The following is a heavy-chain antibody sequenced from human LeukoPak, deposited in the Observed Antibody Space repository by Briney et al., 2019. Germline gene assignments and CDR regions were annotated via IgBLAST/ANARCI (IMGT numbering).Heavy chain of an antibody. D-gene: IGHD5-18*01. Sequence: ASVEVSCKASGYTFTCYGISWVRQAPGQGLEWMGWISAYNGNTNYAQKLQGRVTMTTDTSTSTAYMELRSLRSDDTAVYYCARLRGYSSSRYYYMDVWGKGTTVTVSS. CDR1: GYTFTCYG. CDR3: ARLRGYSSSRYYYMDV. J-gene: IGHJ6*03. V-gene: IGHV1-18*01. CDR2: ISAYNGNT.